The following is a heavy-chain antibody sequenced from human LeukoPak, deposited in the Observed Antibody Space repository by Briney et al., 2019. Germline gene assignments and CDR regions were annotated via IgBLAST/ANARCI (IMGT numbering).Heavy chain of an antibody. V-gene: IGHV3-23*01. CDR1: GFSFSTYS. J-gene: IGHJ4*02. CDR3: AKVVRRCNGACN. Sequence: PGGSLRLSCAASGFSFSTYSFSWVRQAPGKGLEWVSGISASGGDTFYADSVKGRFTISRDNSKNTLSLQMNSLRVEDTAIYYCAKVVRRCNGACNWGQGTLVTVSS. D-gene: IGHD2-8*01. CDR2: ISASGGDT.